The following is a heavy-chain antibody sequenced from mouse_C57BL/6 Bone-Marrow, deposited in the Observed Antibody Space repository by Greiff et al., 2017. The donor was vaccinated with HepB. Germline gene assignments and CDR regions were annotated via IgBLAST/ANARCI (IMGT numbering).Heavy chain of an antibody. CDR3: AIYGSRDWYFDV. Sequence: VKLMESGPGLVAPSQSLSITCTVSGFSLTSYGVSWVRQPPGKGLEWLGVIWGDGSTNYHSALISRLSISKDNSKSQVFVKLNSLQTDDTATYYCAIYGSRDWYFDVWGTGTTVTVSS. D-gene: IGHD1-1*01. V-gene: IGHV2-3*01. CDR1: GFSLTSYG. J-gene: IGHJ1*03. CDR2: IWGDGST.